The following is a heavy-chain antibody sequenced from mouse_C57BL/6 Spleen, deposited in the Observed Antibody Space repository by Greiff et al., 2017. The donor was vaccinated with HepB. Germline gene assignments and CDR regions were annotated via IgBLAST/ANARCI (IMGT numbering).Heavy chain of an antibody. CDR3: TRDDWDPYAMDY. Sequence: VHVKQSGTVLARPGASVKMSCKTSGYTFTSYWMHWVKQRPGQGLEWIGAIYPGNSDTSYNQKFKGKAKLTAVTSASTAYMELSSLTNENSAVYYCTRDDWDPYAMDYWGQGTSVTVSS. J-gene: IGHJ4*01. V-gene: IGHV1-5*01. CDR1: GYTFTSYW. D-gene: IGHD4-1*01. CDR2: IYPGNSDT.